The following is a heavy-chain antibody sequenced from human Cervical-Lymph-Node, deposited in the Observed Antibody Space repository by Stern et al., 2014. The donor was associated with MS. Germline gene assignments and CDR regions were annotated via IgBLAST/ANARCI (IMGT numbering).Heavy chain of an antibody. CDR1: VDFFSNW. D-gene: IGHD1-14*01. CDR3: SRNGNLCLDY. Sequence: QVQLQESGPGLVKPSGTLSLTCAVSVDFFSNWWRWVRQPPGKGLEWIGEISHTGTPSYNPSLKSRVTMSVDKSKNQFSLNLSSVTAADTAVYYCSRNGNLCLDYWGQGALVTVSS. J-gene: IGHJ4*02. V-gene: IGHV4-4*02. CDR2: ISHTGTP.